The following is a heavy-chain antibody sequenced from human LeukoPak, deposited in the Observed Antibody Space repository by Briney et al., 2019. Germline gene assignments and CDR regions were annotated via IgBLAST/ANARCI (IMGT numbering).Heavy chain of an antibody. V-gene: IGHV1-2*02. CDR2: INPNSGGT. CDR3: ARSPPQPTFDS. CDR1: GYTFTAYY. Sequence: AASVKVSFKASGYTFTAYYIHWVRQAPGQGLEWMGWINPNSGGTNYAQSFQGRVTMTRDTSISTAYMELSRLRSDDTAVYYCARSPPQPTFDSWGQGTLVTVSS. J-gene: IGHJ4*02. D-gene: IGHD5-18*01.